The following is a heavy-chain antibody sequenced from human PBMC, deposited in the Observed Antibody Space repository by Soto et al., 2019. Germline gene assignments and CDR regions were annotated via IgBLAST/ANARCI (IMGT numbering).Heavy chain of an antibody. Sequence: PSETLSLTCTVSGGSISSGDYYWSWIRQPPGKGLEWIGYIFYSGSTYYNPPLKSRVTISVDTSKNQFSLKLSSVTAADTAVYYCARAKLNSNYRYYGMDVWGQGTTDTVSS. V-gene: IGHV4-30-4*01. CDR3: ARAKLNSNYRYYGMDV. CDR2: IFYSGST. D-gene: IGHD4-4*01. J-gene: IGHJ6*02. CDR1: GGSISSGDYY.